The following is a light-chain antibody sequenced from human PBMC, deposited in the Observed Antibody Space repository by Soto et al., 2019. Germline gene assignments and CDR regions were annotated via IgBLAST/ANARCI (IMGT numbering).Light chain of an antibody. J-gene: IGLJ1*01. V-gene: IGLV2-14*03. CDR1: SIDVGSYNY. Sequence: QSVLTQPASVSGSPGQSITISCTGTSIDVGSYNYVSWYQHHPGKAPKLMIYDVSNLPSGVSNLFSGSKAGNTASLTISVLQPEDEADYYCSSYTTSNTRQIDLGTGTKVTVL. CDR2: DVS. CDR3: SSYTTSNTRQID.